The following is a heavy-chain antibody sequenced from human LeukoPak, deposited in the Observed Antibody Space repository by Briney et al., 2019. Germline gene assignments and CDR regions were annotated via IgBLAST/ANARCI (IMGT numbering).Heavy chain of an antibody. Sequence: GGSLRLSCAASGFTFSSYAMSWVRQAPGKGLEWVSGISGDGSTYYTDFVKGRFTISRDNSKNILYLQMNSLRAEDTAVYYCAKDRSYYGSGAGYFFDYWGQGTLVTVSS. CDR1: GFTFSSYA. CDR2: ISGDGST. CDR3: AKDRSYYGSGAGYFFDY. D-gene: IGHD3-10*01. J-gene: IGHJ4*02. V-gene: IGHV3-23*01.